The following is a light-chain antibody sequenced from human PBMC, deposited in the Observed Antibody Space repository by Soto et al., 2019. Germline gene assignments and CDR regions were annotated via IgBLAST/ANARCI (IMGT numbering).Light chain of an antibody. V-gene: IGLV2-8*01. J-gene: IGLJ1*01. Sequence: QSVLTQPPSASGSPGQSVTISCTGTSSDVGGYNYVSWYQQEPGKAPKLMIYEVTKRPSGVPDRFSGSKSGNTASLTVSGLQAEYEADYYCSSHTGXSNFYVFRTGTKVPVL. CDR1: SSDVGGYNY. CDR3: SSHTGXSNFYV. CDR2: EVT.